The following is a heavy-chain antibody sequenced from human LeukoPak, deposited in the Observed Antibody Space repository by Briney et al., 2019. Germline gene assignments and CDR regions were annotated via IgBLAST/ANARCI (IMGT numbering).Heavy chain of an antibody. CDR2: IYHSGST. J-gene: IGHJ3*02. Sequence: PSGTLSLTCAVSGGPISSSNWWSWVRQPPGKGLEWIGEIYHSGSTNYNPCLKSRVTISVDKSKNQFSLKLSSVTAADTAVYYCAREAKSIAAAGGAFDIWGQGTMVTVSS. CDR3: AREAKSIAAAGGAFDI. D-gene: IGHD6-13*01. CDR1: GGPISSSNW. V-gene: IGHV4-4*02.